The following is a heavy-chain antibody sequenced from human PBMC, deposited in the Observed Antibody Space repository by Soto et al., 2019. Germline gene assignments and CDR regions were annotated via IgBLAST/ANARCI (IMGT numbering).Heavy chain of an antibody. V-gene: IGHV3-13*05. J-gene: IGHJ6*02. Sequence: EVQLVESGGGSVQPGESLRLSCAASGFSFRDYDMHWVRQRKGKGLEWVSALGAARDPYYVGSVKGRFSVSRDNAQNSLFLQMNNLRVDDTAVYFCARDYLGRLPRRADYYYAMDVWGRVTTVTVSS. CDR1: GFSFRDYD. CDR3: ARDYLGRLPRRADYYYAMDV. CDR2: LGAARDP. D-gene: IGHD1-26*01.